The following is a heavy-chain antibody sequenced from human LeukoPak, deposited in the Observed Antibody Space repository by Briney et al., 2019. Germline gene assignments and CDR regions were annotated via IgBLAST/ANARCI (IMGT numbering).Heavy chain of an antibody. D-gene: IGHD3-22*01. CDR1: GFTFSSYA. J-gene: IGHJ4*02. CDR3: ARGSSGWYYFDY. Sequence: GGSLRLSCAASGFTFSSYAMHWVRQAPGKGLEWVAVISYDGSNKYYADSVKGRFTISRDNSKNTLYLQMNSLGAEDTAVYYCARGSSGWYYFDYWGQGTLVTVSS. V-gene: IGHV3-30*01. CDR2: ISYDGSNK.